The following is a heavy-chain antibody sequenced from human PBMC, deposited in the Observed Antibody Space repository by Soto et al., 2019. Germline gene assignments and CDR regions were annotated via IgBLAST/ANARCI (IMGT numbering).Heavy chain of an antibody. Sequence: GESLKISCKGSGYSFTSYWVGWVRQRPGKGLEWMGIIYPGDSDTRYSPSFQGQVTISADKSISTAYLQWSSLKASDTAMYYCARSVGYSYATEYYYYGMDVWGQGTTVTVSS. CDR1: GYSFTSYW. J-gene: IGHJ6*02. CDR2: IYPGDSDT. D-gene: IGHD5-18*01. V-gene: IGHV5-51*01. CDR3: ARSVGYSYATEYYYYGMDV.